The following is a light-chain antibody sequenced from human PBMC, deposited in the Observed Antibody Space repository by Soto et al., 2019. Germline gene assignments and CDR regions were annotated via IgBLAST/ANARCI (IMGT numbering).Light chain of an antibody. V-gene: IGLV2-8*01. Sequence: QSALTQPPSASGSPGQSVTISCSGTSSDVGGYNYVSWYQQHPGKAPKLLIYEVNKRPSGVPDRFSGSKSGNTASLTVSGLQGDDEADYYCASFAGTKHVVFGGGTKVTVL. CDR2: EVN. CDR3: ASFAGTKHVV. J-gene: IGLJ2*01. CDR1: SSDVGGYNY.